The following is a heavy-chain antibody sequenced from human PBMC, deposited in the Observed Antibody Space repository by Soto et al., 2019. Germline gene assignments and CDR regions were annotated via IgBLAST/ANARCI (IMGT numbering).Heavy chain of an antibody. CDR1: GFTFSGYA. CDR2: IGTSGSNS. V-gene: IGHV3-23*01. Sequence: GGSLRLSCAASGFTFSGYAMSWVRQAPGKGLEWVSTIGTSGSNSYYPDSVKGRFTISRDNSKNTLFLQMNSLRGEDTAVYYCAKRAVVGAARYFDYWGLGSLVTVSS. CDR3: AKRAVVGAARYFDY. J-gene: IGHJ4*02. D-gene: IGHD2-15*01.